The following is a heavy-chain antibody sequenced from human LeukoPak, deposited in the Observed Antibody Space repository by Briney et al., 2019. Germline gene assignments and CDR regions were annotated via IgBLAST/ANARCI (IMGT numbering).Heavy chain of an antibody. CDR3: ARSRGGRIF. CDR1: GVSISSYY. D-gene: IGHD4-23*01. V-gene: IGHV4-59*08. Sequence: PSETLSLTCTVSGVSISSYYWSWIRQPPGKGLEWIGYIYYSGSTNYNPSLKSRVTISVDTSKNQFSLKLSSVTAADAAVYYCARSRGGRIFWGQGTLVTVSS. J-gene: IGHJ4*02. CDR2: IYYSGST.